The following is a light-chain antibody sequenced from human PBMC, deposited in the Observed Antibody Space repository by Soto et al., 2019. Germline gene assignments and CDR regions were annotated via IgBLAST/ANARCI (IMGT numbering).Light chain of an antibody. CDR2: KAS. V-gene: IGKV1-5*03. CDR3: QQYFNYSRT. CDR1: QSVSNW. Sequence: DIHMTQSPSTLSASVGDRVTITGRASQSVSNWLAWYQQKPGTAPNLLIYKASTLETGVPSRFSGSGSGTDFTLTISRLQPGDFARYYCQQYFNYSRTFGQGTKVDIK. J-gene: IGKJ1*01.